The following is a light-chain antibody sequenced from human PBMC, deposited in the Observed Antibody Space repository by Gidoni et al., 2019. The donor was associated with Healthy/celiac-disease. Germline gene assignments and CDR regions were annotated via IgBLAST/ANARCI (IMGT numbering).Light chain of an antibody. Sequence: QSALTPPASVSGSPGPSITISCPGTSSDVGGYNYVSWYQQHPGKAPKLMIYEVSNRPSGVSNRFSGSKSGNTASLTISGLQAEDEADYYCSSYTSSSYVVFGGGTKLTVL. J-gene: IGLJ2*01. CDR1: SSDVGGYNY. V-gene: IGLV2-14*01. CDR2: EVS. CDR3: SSYTSSSYVV.